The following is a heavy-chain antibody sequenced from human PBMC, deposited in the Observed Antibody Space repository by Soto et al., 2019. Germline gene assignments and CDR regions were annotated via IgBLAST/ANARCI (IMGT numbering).Heavy chain of an antibody. CDR1: GYTFTGYY. D-gene: IGHD2-2*01. CDR2: INPNSGGT. J-gene: IGHJ6*02. CDR3: GRVGSTSRPYGMDV. Sequence: ASVKVSCKASGYTFTGYYMHWVRQAPGQGLEWMGWINPNSGGTNYAQKFQGWVTMTRDTSISTAYMELSRLRSDDTAVYYCGRVGSTSRPYGMDVWGQGTTVTVSS. V-gene: IGHV1-2*04.